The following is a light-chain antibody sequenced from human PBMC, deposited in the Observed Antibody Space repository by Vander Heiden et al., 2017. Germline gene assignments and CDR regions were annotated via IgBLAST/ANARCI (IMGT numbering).Light chain of an antibody. J-gene: IGLJ3*02. V-gene: IGLV2-14*03. Sequence: QSALTQPASVSGSPGQSITISCNGTSSDIGTYKYVSWYQQHPDKAPKLMIYDVSNRPSGMSNRFSASKSGHTASLTISGLQSEDEAYYFCSAYTSSDTLWVFGGGTRLTVL. CDR3: SAYTSSDTLWV. CDR2: DVS. CDR1: SSDIGTYKY.